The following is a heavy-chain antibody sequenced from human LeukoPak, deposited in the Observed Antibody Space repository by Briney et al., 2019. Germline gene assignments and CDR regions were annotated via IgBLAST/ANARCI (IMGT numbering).Heavy chain of an antibody. V-gene: IGHV3-23*01. Sequence: GGSLRLSCAASGFTFSNYAMNWARQAPGRGLEWVSAIGIRGSTYYGNSVKGRFTISRDNSKNTLYLQMNSLRAEDTAVYYCARGSSGGAWGQGTLVTVSS. J-gene: IGHJ4*02. D-gene: IGHD3-22*01. CDR2: IGIRGST. CDR3: ARGSSGGA. CDR1: GFTFSNYA.